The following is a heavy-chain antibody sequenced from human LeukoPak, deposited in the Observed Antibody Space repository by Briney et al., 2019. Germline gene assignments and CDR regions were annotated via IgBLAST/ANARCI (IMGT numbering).Heavy chain of an antibody. D-gene: IGHD2-15*01. Sequence: GGSLRLSCAASGFTFSSYAMHWVRQAPGKGLEWVAVISYDGSNKYYADSVKGRFTISRDNSKNTLYPQMNSLRAEDTAVYYCASALGYCSGGSCRDYWGQGTLVTVSS. CDR1: GFTFSSYA. V-gene: IGHV3-30-3*01. J-gene: IGHJ4*02. CDR3: ASALGYCSGGSCRDY. CDR2: ISYDGSNK.